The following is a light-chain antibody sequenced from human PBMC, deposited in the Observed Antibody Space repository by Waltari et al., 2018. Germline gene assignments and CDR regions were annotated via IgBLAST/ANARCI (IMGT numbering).Light chain of an antibody. CDR3: SSYTINSTHVV. CDR1: ISDVGGYNY. Sequence: QSDLTQPASVSGSHGKSITIPCAQTISDVGGYNYVAWYQQHPGKATKHLIYEVSKRPSGVPNLFTGSKSGNTASLPIPCLQAEDEADYDCSSYTINSTHVVFGGGTKLTGL. CDR2: EVS. J-gene: IGLJ2*01. V-gene: IGLV2-14*01.